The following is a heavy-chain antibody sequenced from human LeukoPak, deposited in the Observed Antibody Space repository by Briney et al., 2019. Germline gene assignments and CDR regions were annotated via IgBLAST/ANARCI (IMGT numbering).Heavy chain of an antibody. CDR2: INHSGST. CDR1: GGSFSGYY. Sequence: PSETLSLTCAVYGGSFSGYYWSWIRQPPGKGLEWIGEINHSGSTNYNPPLKSRVTISVDTSKNQFSLKLSSVTAADTAVYYCARGRIPVLRFLEWSNWFDPWGQGTLVTVSS. CDR3: ARGRIPVLRFLEWSNWFDP. J-gene: IGHJ5*02. D-gene: IGHD3-3*01. V-gene: IGHV4-34*01.